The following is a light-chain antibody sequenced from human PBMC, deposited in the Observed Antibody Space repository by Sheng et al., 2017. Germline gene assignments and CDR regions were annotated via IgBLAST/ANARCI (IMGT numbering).Light chain of an antibody. CDR2: GAS. CDR1: QSVGSNY. V-gene: IGKV3-20*01. CDR3: QQYGSSPLT. Sequence: EIVLTQSPGTLSLSPGERATLSCRASQSVGSNYIAWYQQKRGQAPRLLIYGASSRATGIPDRFSSSGSGTDFTLIISRLEPEDFALYFCQQYGSSPLTFGGGTKVEIK. J-gene: IGKJ4*01.